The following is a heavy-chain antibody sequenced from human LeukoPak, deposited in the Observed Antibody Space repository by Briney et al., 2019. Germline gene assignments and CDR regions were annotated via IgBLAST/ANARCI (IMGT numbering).Heavy chain of an antibody. CDR2: IYYSGTT. Sequence: SETLSLTCTVSGGSISGYYWSWIRQPPGKGLEWIGYIYYSGTTNYTPSLKSRVTISVDTSKNQFSLKLSSMTAADTAVYYCARGRGGGGSSNNWFDPWGQGTLVTVSS. V-gene: IGHV4-59*01. J-gene: IGHJ5*02. D-gene: IGHD2-15*01. CDR1: GGSISGYY. CDR3: ARGRGGGGSSNNWFDP.